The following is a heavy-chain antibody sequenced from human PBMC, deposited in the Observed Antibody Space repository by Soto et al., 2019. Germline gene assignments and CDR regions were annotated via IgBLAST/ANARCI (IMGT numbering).Heavy chain of an antibody. V-gene: IGHV1-69*01. Sequence: QVQLVQSETEVKKPGSSVKVSCRSSGGTLSSYPIDWVRQAPGQGLEWMGGITPVFGITNYAQNFQDRVTLASDASTRTADLELRNVTSDDTAVYYCWSSSGYATRAVPYCYCVDFWGQGTTVTVAS. CDR1: GGTLSSYP. J-gene: IGHJ6*02. CDR2: ITPVFGIT. D-gene: IGHD5-12*01. CDR3: WSSSGYATRAVPYCYCVDF.